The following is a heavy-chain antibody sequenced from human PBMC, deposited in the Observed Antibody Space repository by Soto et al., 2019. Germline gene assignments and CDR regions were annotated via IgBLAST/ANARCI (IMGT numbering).Heavy chain of an antibody. Sequence: QVRLVQSGAEVKTPGASVRVSCKASGYTFTGYYIHWVRQAPGQGLEWMGWVKPISGDTIFAQEFEDRVNMTSDTSISTAYMELRRLRSDGTAVYCCARVDTMSPDYWGQGTLVTVSS. V-gene: IGHV1-2*02. D-gene: IGHD3-10*02. CDR1: GYTFTGYY. CDR3: ARVDTMSPDY. J-gene: IGHJ4*02. CDR2: VKPISGDT.